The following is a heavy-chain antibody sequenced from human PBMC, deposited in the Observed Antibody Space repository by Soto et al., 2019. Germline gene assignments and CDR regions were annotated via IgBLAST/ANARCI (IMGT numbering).Heavy chain of an antibody. J-gene: IGHJ4*02. V-gene: IGHV3-23*01. CDR3: AKSRVGSTTGTLDY. D-gene: IGHD1-1*01. Sequence: GGSLRLSCAASGFTFSSYAMSWVRQAPGKGLEWVSAISGSGGSTYYADSVKGRFTISRDNSKNTLYLQMNSLRAEDTAVYYCAKSRVGSTTGTLDYWGQGTLVTASS. CDR1: GFTFSSYA. CDR2: ISGSGGST.